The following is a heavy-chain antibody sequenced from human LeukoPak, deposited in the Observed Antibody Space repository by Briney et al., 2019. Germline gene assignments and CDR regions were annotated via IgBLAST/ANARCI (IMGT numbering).Heavy chain of an antibody. D-gene: IGHD6-6*01. Sequence: GGSLRLSCAASGFTFSSYSTNCVRQAPGKGREWVSSISSSSSYIYYADSGKGRFTISRDNAKNSLYLQMNSLRAEDTTVYYCARIAAGRPTLLDPWGQGTLVTVSS. J-gene: IGHJ5*02. CDR2: ISSSSSYI. CDR3: ARIAAGRPTLLDP. V-gene: IGHV3-21*01. CDR1: GFTFSSYS.